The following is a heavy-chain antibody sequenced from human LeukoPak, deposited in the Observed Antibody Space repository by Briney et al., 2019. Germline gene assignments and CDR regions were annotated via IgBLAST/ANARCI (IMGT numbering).Heavy chain of an antibody. J-gene: IGHJ6*03. CDR3: ARGLPIYYYYYMDV. D-gene: IGHD2-2*01. Sequence: GGSLRLSCAASGFTFSRYWMNWVRQAPGKGLEWVSGINWNGGSTGYADSVKGRFTISRDNAKNSLYLQMNSLRAEDTTLYYCARGLPIYYYYYMDVWGKGTTVTVS. V-gene: IGHV3-20*04. CDR2: INWNGGST. CDR1: GFTFSRYW.